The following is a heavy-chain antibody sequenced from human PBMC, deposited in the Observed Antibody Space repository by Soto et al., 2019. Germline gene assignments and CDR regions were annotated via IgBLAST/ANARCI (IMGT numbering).Heavy chain of an antibody. CDR2: INHSGST. J-gene: IGHJ6*02. CDR3: ARGLGYTYRYHYYGMDV. V-gene: IGHV4-34*01. Sequence: PSETLSLTCAVYGGSFSGYYWSWIRQPPGKGLEWIGEINHSGSTNYNPSLKSRVTISVDTSKNQFSLKLSSVTAADTAVYYCARGLGYTYRYHYYGMDVWGQGTTVTGSS. CDR1: GGSFSGYY. D-gene: IGHD5-18*01.